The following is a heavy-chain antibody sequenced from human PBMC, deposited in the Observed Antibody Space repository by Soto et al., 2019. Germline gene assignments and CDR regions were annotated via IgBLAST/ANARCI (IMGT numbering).Heavy chain of an antibody. J-gene: IGHJ4*02. Sequence: ASVKVSCKASGYTFTSYGISWVRQAPGQGLEWMGWISAYNGNTNYAQKLQGRVTMTTDTSTSTAYMELRSLRSDDTAVYYCARDQSYGPPKQRVSRKNDYWGQGTLVTVSS. CDR3: ARDQSYGPPKQRVSRKNDY. CDR2: ISAYNGNT. CDR1: GYTFTSYG. D-gene: IGHD4-17*01. V-gene: IGHV1-18*01.